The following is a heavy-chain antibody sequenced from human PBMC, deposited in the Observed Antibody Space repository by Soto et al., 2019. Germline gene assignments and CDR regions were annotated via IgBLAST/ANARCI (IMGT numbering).Heavy chain of an antibody. V-gene: IGHV1-46*01. J-gene: IGHJ4*02. D-gene: IGHD4-17*01. CDR2: VNPSGDST. Sequence: ASVKVSCKASGYTFTRYYIHWVRQAPGQGLEWMGIVNPSGDSTNYAQKFQGRVTMTRDTSTNTVHMELSSLRSEDTAVYFCARELVGTPVNTLFDHWGQGTLVTVSS. CDR1: GYTFTRYY. CDR3: ARELVGTPVNTLFDH.